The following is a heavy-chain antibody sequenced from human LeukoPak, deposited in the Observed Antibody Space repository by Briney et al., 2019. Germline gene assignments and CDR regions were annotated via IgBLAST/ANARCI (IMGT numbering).Heavy chain of an antibody. J-gene: IGHJ6*03. CDR2: IIPIFGTA. CDR3: ARVKSGGTMIVTYYYYMDV. D-gene: IGHD3-22*01. V-gene: IGHV1-69*13. Sequence: ASVKVSCKASGCTFSSYAISWVRQAPGQGLEWMGGIIPIFGTANYAQKFQGRVTITADESTSTAYMELSSLRSEDTAVYYCARVKSGGTMIVTYYYYMDVWGKGTTVTISS. CDR1: GCTFSSYA.